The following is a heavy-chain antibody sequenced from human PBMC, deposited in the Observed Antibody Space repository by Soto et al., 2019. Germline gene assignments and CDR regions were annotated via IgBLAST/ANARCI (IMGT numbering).Heavy chain of an antibody. CDR2: IYHAGST. CDR1: GGSITNSNW. D-gene: IGHD1-26*01. J-gene: IGHJ4*02. CDR3: ARGPPIVGNTTPLDS. V-gene: IGHV4-4*02. Sequence: SEPLSLTCTVSGGSITNSNWWSWVLLPPAKGLEWIGDIYHAGSTKYNPSLERRVTISVDTSKNQFALTLTSVTAADTAVYFCARGPPIVGNTTPLDSWGQGTLVTVSS.